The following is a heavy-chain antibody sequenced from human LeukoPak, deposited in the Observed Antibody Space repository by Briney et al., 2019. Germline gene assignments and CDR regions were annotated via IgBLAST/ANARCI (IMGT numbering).Heavy chain of an antibody. CDR3: ARALRSGVPAVKTRGDWFDP. Sequence: GASVKVSCKASGYTFINYALHWVRQAPGQRLEWMGWINAGNGNTKYSQKFQGRVTITRDTSASTAYMELSSLRSEDTAVYYCARALRSGVPAVKTRGDWFDPWGQGTLVTVSS. CDR1: GYTFINYA. CDR2: INAGNGNT. J-gene: IGHJ5*02. V-gene: IGHV1-3*01. D-gene: IGHD2-2*01.